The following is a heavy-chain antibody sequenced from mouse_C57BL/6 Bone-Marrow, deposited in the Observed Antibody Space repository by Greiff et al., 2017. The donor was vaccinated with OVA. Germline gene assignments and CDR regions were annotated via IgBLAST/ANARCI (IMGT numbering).Heavy chain of an antibody. CDR1: GYTFTSYW. D-gene: IGHD1-1*01. CDR2: IHPNSGSN. CDR3: ARVITTVVAADFDD. J-gene: IGHJ1*03. Sequence: QVQLQQPGAELVKPGASVKLSCKASGYTFTSYWMHWVKQRPGQGLEWIGMIHPNSGSNNYNEKFKSKATLTVDKSSSTAYMQLSSLTSEDSAVYDCARVITTVVAADFDDWGTGTTVTVSS. V-gene: IGHV1-64*01.